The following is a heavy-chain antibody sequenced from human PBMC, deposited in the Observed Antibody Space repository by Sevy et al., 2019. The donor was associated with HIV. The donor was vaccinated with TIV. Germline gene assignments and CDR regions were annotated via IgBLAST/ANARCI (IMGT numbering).Heavy chain of an antibody. V-gene: IGHV1-18*01. Sequence: VSVKVSCKASGYPFTSFGFTWVRQAPGQGLQWLGWISTYNGNTYYAPNLQGRLTMTADTSTSTVYMDLRSLRSDDTAVYYCARDGDYGDYLWFESWGQGTPVTVSS. D-gene: IGHD4-17*01. CDR3: ARDGDYGDYLWFES. J-gene: IGHJ5*01. CDR1: GYPFTSFG. CDR2: ISTYNGNT.